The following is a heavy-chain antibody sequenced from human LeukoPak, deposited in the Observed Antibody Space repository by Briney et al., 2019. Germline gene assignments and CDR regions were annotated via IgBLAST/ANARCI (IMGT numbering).Heavy chain of an antibody. V-gene: IGHV3-23*01. CDR2: ISGSADST. D-gene: IGHD1-26*01. J-gene: IGHJ4*02. CDR1: GFTFSTYA. Sequence: GGSLRLSCAASGFTFSTYAMSWVRQAPGKGLEWVSAISGSADSTYYADSVKGQFAISRDNSKNTLYLQMNSLRAEDTAVYFCAKDRARGGATDFDYWGQGTLVTVSS. CDR3: AKDRARGGATDFDY.